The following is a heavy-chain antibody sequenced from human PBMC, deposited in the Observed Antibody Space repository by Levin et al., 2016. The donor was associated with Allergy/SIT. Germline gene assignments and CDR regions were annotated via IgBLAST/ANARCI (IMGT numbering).Heavy chain of an antibody. Sequence: GSLRLSCSVSGGSMTNYYWSWIRQPPGKGLQWIGYIYYSGITDYNPSLTSRVTISVDTPKNQFSLKLSSVTAADTAIYYCARSLGGSGSSRGDFDYWGQGTLVTVSS. D-gene: IGHD3-10*01. CDR1: GGSMTNYY. J-gene: IGHJ4*02. CDR2: IYYSGIT. V-gene: IGHV4-59*13. CDR3: ARSLGGSGSSRGDFDY.